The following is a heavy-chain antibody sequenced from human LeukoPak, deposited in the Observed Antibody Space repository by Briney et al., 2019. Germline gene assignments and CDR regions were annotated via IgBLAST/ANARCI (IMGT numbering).Heavy chain of an antibody. CDR2: LDPKIGDT. J-gene: IGHJ4*02. CDR3: VRDIWGTYDY. CDR1: GYRFSDRSDYY. Sequence: ASVKVSCKASGYRFSDRSDYYLHWVRQAPGQGPEWVGRLDPKIGDTYYAQKFQGRVTFTGDTSINTVYMELSSLRSDDTAMYYCVRDIWGTYDYWGQGTLVTVSS. V-gene: IGHV1-2*06. D-gene: IGHD3-16*01.